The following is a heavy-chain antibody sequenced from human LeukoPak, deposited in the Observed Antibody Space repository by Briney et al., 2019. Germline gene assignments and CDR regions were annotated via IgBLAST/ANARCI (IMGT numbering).Heavy chain of an antibody. CDR2: IYYSGST. V-gene: IGHV4-59*01. J-gene: IGHJ4*02. CDR3: ARWGSPPPGFDY. Sequence: SETLSLTCTVSGGSISSYYWSWIRQPPGKGLEWIGYIYYSGSTNYNPSLKSRVTISVDTSKNQFSLRLSSVTAADTAVYYCARWGSPPPGFDYWGQGTLVTVSS. D-gene: IGHD3-10*01. CDR1: GGSISSYY.